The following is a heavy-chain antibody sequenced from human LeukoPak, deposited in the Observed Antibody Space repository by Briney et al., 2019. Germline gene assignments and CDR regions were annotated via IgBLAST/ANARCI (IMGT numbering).Heavy chain of an antibody. CDR1: GGSISSGDYK. J-gene: IGHJ5*02. V-gene: IGHV4-30-4*08. D-gene: IGHD3-16*02. Sequence: ASETLSLTCTVSGGSISSGDYKWSWIRQPPGKGLEWIGYIYYSGSTYYNPSLKSRVTISVDTSKNQFSLKLSSVTAADTAVYYCARHHDYVWGSYRYLPWFDPWGQGTLVTVSS. CDR3: ARHHDYVWGSYRYLPWFDP. CDR2: IYYSGST.